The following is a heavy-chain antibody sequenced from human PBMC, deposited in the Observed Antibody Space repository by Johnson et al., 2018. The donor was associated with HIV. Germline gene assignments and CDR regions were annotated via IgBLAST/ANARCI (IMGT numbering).Heavy chain of an antibody. Sequence: QVQLVESGGGLVQPGRSLRIYCAVSEFTFNNFAMHWVRLAPGKGLQWVAVIYSGGSTYYADSVKGRFTISRDNSKNTLYLQMNSLRAEDTAVYYCARDRPGPYAFDIWGQGTMVTVSS. CDR3: ARDRPGPYAFDI. D-gene: IGHD3-10*01. CDR1: EFTFNNFA. CDR2: IYSGGST. V-gene: IGHV3-30*14. J-gene: IGHJ3*02.